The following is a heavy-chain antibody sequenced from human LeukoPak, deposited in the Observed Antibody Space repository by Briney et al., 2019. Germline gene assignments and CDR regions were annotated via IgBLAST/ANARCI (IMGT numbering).Heavy chain of an antibody. CDR3: ARDNDDFFWYPDY. CDR1: GFIFSNYG. J-gene: IGHJ4*02. CDR2: IRHDGSNK. D-gene: IGHD4-17*01. V-gene: IGHV3-30*02. Sequence: PGGSLRLSCTTSGFIFSNYGMHWVRQAPGKGLEWVAFIRHDGSNKYYADSVKGRCTISKDNSKKTVYLQMNSLTDEDTAVYYCARDNDDFFWYPDYWGQGTLVTVSS.